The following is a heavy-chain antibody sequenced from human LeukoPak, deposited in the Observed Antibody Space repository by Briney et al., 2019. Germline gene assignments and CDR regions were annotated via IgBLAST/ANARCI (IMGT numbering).Heavy chain of an antibody. D-gene: IGHD3-22*01. V-gene: IGHV4-38-2*02. CDR3: AREYYSSGYYSFDY. CDR2: IYHSGST. Sequence: SETLSLTCTVSAYSISSGYYWGWIRQPPGKGLECIGTIYHSGSTYYNPSLKSRVTISVDTSKNQFSLKLSSVTAADTAVYYCAREYYSSGYYSFDYWGQGTLVTVSS. J-gene: IGHJ4*02. CDR1: AYSISSGYY.